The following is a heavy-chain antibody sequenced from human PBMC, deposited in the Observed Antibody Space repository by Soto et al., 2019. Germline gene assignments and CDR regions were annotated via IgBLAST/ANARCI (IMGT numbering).Heavy chain of an antibody. CDR1: GFSFSADGVG. CDR3: AHAFGGTSWPNDAFDV. Sequence: QITLKESGPTLVKPTQTLTLTCIFSGFSFSADGVGVGWIRQPPGKALEWLALIYWDYDPRYRPSLKSRLTITKDSSKNQVVLTMTNMDPLDTATYYCAHAFGGTSWPNDAFDVWGQGTVVTVSS. D-gene: IGHD3-16*01. J-gene: IGHJ3*01. V-gene: IGHV2-5*02. CDR2: IYWDYDP.